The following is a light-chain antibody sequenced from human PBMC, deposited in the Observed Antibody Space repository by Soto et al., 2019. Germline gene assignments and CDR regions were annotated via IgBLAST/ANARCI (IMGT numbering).Light chain of an antibody. CDR2: GDN. Sequence: QSVLTQPPSVSGAPGQRVTIPCTGSSSNIGSYYDVHWYQQLPGTVPKLLIYGDNNRPSGVPDRFSGSKSGTSASLAITGLQAEDEANYYCQSYDSSRSHVVFGGGTKLTVL. CDR3: QSYDSSRSHVV. V-gene: IGLV1-40*01. J-gene: IGLJ2*01. CDR1: SSNIGSYYD.